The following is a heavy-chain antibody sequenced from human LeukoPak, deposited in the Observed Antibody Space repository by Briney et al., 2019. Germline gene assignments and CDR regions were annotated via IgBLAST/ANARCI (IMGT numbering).Heavy chain of an antibody. CDR1: EFSVGSNY. CDR3: VAAYDAFDI. J-gene: IGHJ3*02. Sequence: GGSLRLSCAASEFSVGSNYMTWVRQAPGKGLEWVSLIYSGGSTYYADSVKGRFTISRDNSKNTLYLQMNSLRAEDTAVYYCVAAYDAFDIWGQGTMVTVSS. D-gene: IGHD6-6*01. V-gene: IGHV3-66*01. CDR2: IYSGGST.